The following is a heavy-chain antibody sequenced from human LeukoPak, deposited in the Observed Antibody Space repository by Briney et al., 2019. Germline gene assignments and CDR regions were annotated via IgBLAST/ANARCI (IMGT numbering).Heavy chain of an antibody. J-gene: IGHJ5*02. CDR1: GYSFTNYW. Sequence: GESLDISCKGSGYSFTNYWVGWVREMPGKGLGWMGIIYPGYSDNRYSPSFQGPVTISADKSISTPFLQWRSLKVSAAAMYYCARRQAYPHNWFDPWGQGTLVTVSS. V-gene: IGHV5-51*01. CDR2: IYPGYSDN. CDR3: ARRQAYPHNWFDP. D-gene: IGHD6-25*01.